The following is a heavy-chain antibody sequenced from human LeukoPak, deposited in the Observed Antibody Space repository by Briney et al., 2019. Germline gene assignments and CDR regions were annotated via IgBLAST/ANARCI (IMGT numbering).Heavy chain of an antibody. V-gene: IGHV4-39*01. J-gene: IGHJ4*02. D-gene: IGHD1-26*01. Sequence: SETLSLTCTVSGGSISSISNYWGWIRQPPGKGLEYIGSVSYNGSTYYNPSLKSRVTMSADTSKNQFSLKLSSVTAADTAVYYCARLTPYSGSPLDDYWGQGTLVTVSS. CDR3: ARLTPYSGSPLDDY. CDR2: VSYNGST. CDR1: GGSISSISNY.